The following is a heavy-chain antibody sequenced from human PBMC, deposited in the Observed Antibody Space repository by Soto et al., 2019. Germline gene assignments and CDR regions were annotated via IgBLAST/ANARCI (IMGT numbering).Heavy chain of an antibody. CDR2: MNPNSGNT. Sequence: QVQLVQSGAEVKKPGASVKVSCKASGYTFTSYDINWVRQATGQGLELMGWMNPNSGNTGYAQKFQGRVTMTRNTSLSTAYMKLSSMSYDDTAVYYCARDHRLRGDSRYCGKGTLFNVSS. CDR1: GYTFTSYD. J-gene: IGHJ4*02. D-gene: IGHD3-3*01. V-gene: IGHV1-8*01. CDR3: ARDHRLRGDSRY.